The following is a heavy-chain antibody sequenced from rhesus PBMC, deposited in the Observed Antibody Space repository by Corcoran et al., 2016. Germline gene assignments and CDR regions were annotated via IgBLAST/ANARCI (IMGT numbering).Heavy chain of an antibody. D-gene: IGHD6-31*01. CDR2: IYGSGGST. J-gene: IGHJ4*01. V-gene: IGHV4-106*01. CDR3: ASPAGGSGWEYFDY. CDR1: GGPISDSYY. Sequence: QVQLQESGPGLVKPSETLSLTCAVSGGPISDSYYWIWIRPPPGTGREWIGYIYGSGGSTYYNPSLKSRVTMSIDTSKNQFSLKLSSVTAADTAVYYCASPAGGSGWEYFDYWGQGVLVTVSS.